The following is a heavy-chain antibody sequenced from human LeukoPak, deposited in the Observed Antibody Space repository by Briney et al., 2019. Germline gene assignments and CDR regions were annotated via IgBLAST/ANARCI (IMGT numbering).Heavy chain of an antibody. V-gene: IGHV1-2*06. CDR2: INPNSGGT. D-gene: IGHD1-26*01. CDR3: ARGALRWELLGDFDY. Sequence: ASVKVSCKASGYTFTGYYMHWVRQAPGQGLEWMGRINPNSGGTNYAQKFQGRVTMTRDTSISTAYMELSGLRSDDTAVYYCARGALRWELLGDFDYWGQGTLVTVSS. CDR1: GYTFTGYY. J-gene: IGHJ4*02.